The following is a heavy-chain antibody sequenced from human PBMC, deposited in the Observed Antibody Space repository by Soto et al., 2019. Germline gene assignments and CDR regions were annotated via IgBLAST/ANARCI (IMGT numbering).Heavy chain of an antibody. D-gene: IGHD4-17*01. CDR2: IYSNGRT. CDR3: ARSYRDSYEH. Sequence: SETLSLTCNVSGGSISNNYWTWIRQPDGKGLEWIGRIYSNGRTNFNPSLKSRISMSIDTSKNQFSMKLTSVTAADTAVYYCARSYRDSYEHWGQGTLVTVSS. V-gene: IGHV4-4*07. J-gene: IGHJ1*01. CDR1: GGSISNNY.